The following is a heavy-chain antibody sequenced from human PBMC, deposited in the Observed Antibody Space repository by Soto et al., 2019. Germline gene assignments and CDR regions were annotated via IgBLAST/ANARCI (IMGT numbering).Heavy chain of an antibody. CDR2: ISWDTGII. CDR3: VKQSHDDSGFHFHCLDV. J-gene: IGHJ6*02. D-gene: IGHD3-22*01. V-gene: IGHV3-9*01. Sequence: EVQLLESGGGLVQPGGSLRLSCSASGLTFQIYDFHWVRQSPGRGLEWVSGISWDTGIIAYADSVKGRFTISRSNGKRSIYLQLNSLRAEDTALYYCVKQSHDDSGFHFHCLDVLGLWTMVTVSS. CDR1: GLTFQIYD.